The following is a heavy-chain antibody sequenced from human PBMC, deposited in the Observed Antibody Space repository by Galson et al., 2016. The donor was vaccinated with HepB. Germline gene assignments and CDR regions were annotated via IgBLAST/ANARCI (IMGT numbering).Heavy chain of an antibody. CDR3: AGHIETPGRGYFDY. CDR2: IYPGDSDT. D-gene: IGHD1-26*01. Sequence: QSGAEVKKPGESLKISYQGSGHSFTNYWIGWVRQMPGKGLEWMGFIYPGDSDTRYSLSFQGQVTISADKSISTAYLQWSSLKASDTAMYYCAGHIETPGRGYFDYWGQGTLVTVSS. V-gene: IGHV5-51*01. J-gene: IGHJ4*02. CDR1: GHSFTNYW.